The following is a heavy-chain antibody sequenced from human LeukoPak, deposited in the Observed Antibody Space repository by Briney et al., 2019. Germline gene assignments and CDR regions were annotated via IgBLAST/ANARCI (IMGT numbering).Heavy chain of an antibody. V-gene: IGHV3-23*01. Sequence: GGSLRLSCAASGFTFSSYSMNWVRQAPGKGLEWVSGISDSGGSTYYADSVKGRFTISRDNSKNTLYLQMNSLRAEDTAVYYCAKDYYASGGPGDYWGQGTLVTVSS. J-gene: IGHJ4*02. CDR3: AKDYYASGGPGDY. CDR1: GFTFSSYS. CDR2: ISDSGGST. D-gene: IGHD3-10*01.